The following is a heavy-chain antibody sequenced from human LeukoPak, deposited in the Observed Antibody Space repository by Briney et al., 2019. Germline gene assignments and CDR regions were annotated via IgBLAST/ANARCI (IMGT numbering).Heavy chain of an antibody. J-gene: IGHJ5*02. CDR3: ARDLNPEGFWSGSNWFDP. D-gene: IGHD3-3*01. CDR1: GGSISSYY. V-gene: IGHV4-38-2*02. CDR2: IYHSGST. Sequence: SETLSLTCTVSGGSISSYYWSWIRQPPGKGLEWIGSIYHSGSTYYNPSLKSRVTISVDTSKNQFSLKLSSVTAADTAVYYCARDLNPEGFWSGSNWFDPWGQGTLVTVSS.